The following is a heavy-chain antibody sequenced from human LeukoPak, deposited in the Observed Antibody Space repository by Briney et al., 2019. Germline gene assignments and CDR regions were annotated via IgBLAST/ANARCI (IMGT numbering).Heavy chain of an antibody. D-gene: IGHD6-19*01. CDR1: GFTFSSYA. J-gene: IGHJ4*02. CDR3: AKVGYGWYEVDY. Sequence: GGSLRLSCAASGFTFSSYAMSWVRQAPGKGLEWVSAISGSGGSTYYADSVKGRFTISRDNSKSTLYLQMNSLRAEDTAVYYCAKVGYGWYEVDYWGQGTLVTVSS. CDR2: ISGSGGST. V-gene: IGHV3-23*01.